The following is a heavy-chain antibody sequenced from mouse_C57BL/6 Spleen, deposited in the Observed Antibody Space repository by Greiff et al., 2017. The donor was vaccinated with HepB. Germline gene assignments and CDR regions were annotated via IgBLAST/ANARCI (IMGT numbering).Heavy chain of an antibody. CDR1: GYAFSSSW. Sequence: QVQLQQSGPELVKPGASVKISCKASGYAFSSSWMNWVKQRPGKGLEWIGRIYPGDGDTNYNGKVKGKATLTADKSSSTAYMQLSSLTSEDSAVYFCARNYGSSYGAMDYWGQGTSVTVSS. J-gene: IGHJ4*01. CDR2: IYPGDGDT. D-gene: IGHD1-1*01. CDR3: ARNYGSSYGAMDY. V-gene: IGHV1-82*01.